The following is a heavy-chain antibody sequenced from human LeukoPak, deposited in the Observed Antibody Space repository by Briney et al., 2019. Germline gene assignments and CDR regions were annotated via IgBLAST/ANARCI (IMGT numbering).Heavy chain of an antibody. Sequence: PSETLSLTCAIYGGSFSGYYWSWIRQPPGKGLEWIGEINHRGSTNYNPSLKSRVTISVDTSRNSFSLELSSVTAADTAVYYCARPRGNVEMATIPFDYWGQGTVVTVSS. V-gene: IGHV4-34*01. J-gene: IGHJ4*02. CDR1: GGSFSGYY. CDR3: ARPRGNVEMATIPFDY. CDR2: INHRGST. D-gene: IGHD5-24*01.